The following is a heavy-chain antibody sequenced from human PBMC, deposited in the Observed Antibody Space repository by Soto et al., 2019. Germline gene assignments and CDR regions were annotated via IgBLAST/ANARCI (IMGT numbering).Heavy chain of an antibody. V-gene: IGHV3-74*03. CDR3: AREAEYCSRTSCYRRAFDT. CDR2: INTDGGSS. CDR1: GFTFSGHW. D-gene: IGHD2-2*01. J-gene: IGHJ3*02. Sequence: EVQLVESGGDLVQPGGSLRLSCAASGFTFSGHWMHWVRQVPGKGLEWVSRINTDGGSSAYADSVKGRFTISRDNAKNTLYLQVNGLRAEDTDVYYCAREAEYCSRTSCYRRAFDTWGQGTTVTVSS.